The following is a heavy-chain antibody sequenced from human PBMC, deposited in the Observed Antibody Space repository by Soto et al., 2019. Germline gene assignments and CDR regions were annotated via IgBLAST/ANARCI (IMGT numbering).Heavy chain of an antibody. J-gene: IGHJ6*02. CDR3: ARVPPYYYGMDV. Sequence: ASVMVYCTTSGYTFTSYGISWVRQAPGQGLEWMGWISAYNGNTNYAQKLQGRVTMTTDTSTSTAYMELRSLRSDDTAVYYCARVPPYYYGMDVWGQGTTVTVSS. V-gene: IGHV1-18*01. CDR1: GYTFTSYG. CDR2: ISAYNGNT.